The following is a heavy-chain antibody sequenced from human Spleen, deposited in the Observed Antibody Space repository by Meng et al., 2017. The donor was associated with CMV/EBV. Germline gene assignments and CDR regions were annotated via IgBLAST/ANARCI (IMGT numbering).Heavy chain of an antibody. D-gene: IGHD6-13*01. Sequence: SETLSLTCTVSRGSISSTNYYWAWIRQPPGKGLNWIGSIYYNGSTYHNPSLKSRLTMSIDTSKNQFSLQLSSVTAADTAVYYRARRWRAAAGADFDFWGQGMLVTVSS. J-gene: IGHJ4*02. CDR1: RGSISSTNYY. V-gene: IGHV4-39*07. CDR2: IYYNGST. CDR3: ARRWRAAAGADFDF.